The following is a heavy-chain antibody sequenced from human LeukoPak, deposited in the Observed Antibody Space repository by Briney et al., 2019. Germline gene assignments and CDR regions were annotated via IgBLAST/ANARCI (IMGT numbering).Heavy chain of an antibody. Sequence: GGSLRLSCAASGFTFSSYGMHWVRQAPGKGLEWVAVISYDGSNKYYADSVKGRFTISRDNSKNTMYLQMNSLRAEDTAVYYCAKVFSLDYWGQGTLVTVSS. CDR2: ISYDGSNK. CDR3: AKVFSLDY. D-gene: IGHD3-3*01. J-gene: IGHJ4*02. V-gene: IGHV3-30*18. CDR1: GFTFSSYG.